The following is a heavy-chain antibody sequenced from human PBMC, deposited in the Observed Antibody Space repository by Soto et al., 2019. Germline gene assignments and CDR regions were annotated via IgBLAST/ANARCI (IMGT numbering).Heavy chain of an antibody. Sequence: GEAVKISCEGSGYSFTSYWIGWVRQMPGKGLEWMGIIYPGDSDTRYSPSFQGQVTISADKSISTAYLQWSSLKASDPAMYYCATSYYDSSGYYQPFDYWGQGTLVTVSS. V-gene: IGHV5-51*01. CDR2: IYPGDSDT. CDR3: ATSYYDSSGYYQPFDY. D-gene: IGHD3-22*01. CDR1: GYSFTSYW. J-gene: IGHJ4*02.